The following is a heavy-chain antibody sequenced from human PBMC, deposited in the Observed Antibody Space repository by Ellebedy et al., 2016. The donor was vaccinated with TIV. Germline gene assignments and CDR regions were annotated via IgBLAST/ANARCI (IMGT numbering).Heavy chain of an antibody. D-gene: IGHD1-14*01. CDR3: TNEDHIDD. CDR1: GVSVSSGTVA. V-gene: IGHV6-1*01. J-gene: IGHJ4*01. CDR2: TYYRSGWYY. Sequence: QTLSLTCAISGVSVSSGTVAWNWISQSPSRGLEWLVMTYYRSGWYYDYAVSVRNRIAIKADTSKNQFSLHLNSGTPEETAVYFCTNEDHIDDWGQGTMVTVSS.